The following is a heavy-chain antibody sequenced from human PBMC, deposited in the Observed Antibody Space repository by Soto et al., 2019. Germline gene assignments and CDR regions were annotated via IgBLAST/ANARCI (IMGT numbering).Heavy chain of an antibody. Sequence: ASVKVSCKVSGYTLTELSMHWVRQAPGKGLEWMGGFDPEDGETIYXXXXXXXXXXXXXXSXXTAYMELSSLRSEDTAVYYCATFGVGTFDYWGQGTLVTVSS. J-gene: IGHJ4*02. CDR3: ATFGVGTFDY. V-gene: IGHV1-24*01. CDR1: GYTLTELS. CDR2: FDPEDGET. D-gene: IGHD3-10*01.